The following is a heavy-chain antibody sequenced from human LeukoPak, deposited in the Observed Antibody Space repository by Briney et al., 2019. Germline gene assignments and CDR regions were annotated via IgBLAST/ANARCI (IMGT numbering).Heavy chain of an antibody. Sequence: GGSLRLSCAASGFTFSSYGMHWVRQAPGKGLEWVAVIWYDGSNKYYADSVKGRFTISRDNSKNTLYLQMNSLRAEDTAVYYSARPRDGYNFLSYWGQGTLVTVSS. CDR2: IWYDGSNK. CDR1: GFTFSSYG. V-gene: IGHV3-33*01. J-gene: IGHJ4*02. D-gene: IGHD5-24*01. CDR3: ARPRDGYNFLSY.